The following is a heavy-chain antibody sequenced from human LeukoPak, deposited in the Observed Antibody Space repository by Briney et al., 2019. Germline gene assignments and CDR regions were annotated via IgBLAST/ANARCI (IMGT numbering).Heavy chain of an antibody. CDR1: GGSISSSNYY. V-gene: IGHV4-39*01. CDR3: ARHPGGSSFDY. Sequence: PSETLSLTCTVSGGSISSSNYYWGWVRQPPGKGLERVATIYYTGNTYYNPSLKSRVTISVDTSKNQFSLKLSSVTAADTALYFCARHPGGSSFDYWGQGTLVTVSS. CDR2: IYYTGNT. D-gene: IGHD2-8*02. J-gene: IGHJ4*03.